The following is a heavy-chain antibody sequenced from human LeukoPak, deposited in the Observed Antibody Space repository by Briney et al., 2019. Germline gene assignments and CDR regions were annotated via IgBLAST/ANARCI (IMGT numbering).Heavy chain of an antibody. V-gene: IGHV3-30*18. Sequence: SCKASGYTFTSYYMHWVRQAPGKGLEWVAVISYDGSNKYYADSVKGRFTISRDNSKNTLSLQVSSLRAEDTAIYYCAKGLKTAVGPYRGYHYYMDVWGKGTTVTVSS. CDR1: GYTFTSYY. CDR2: ISYDGSNK. D-gene: IGHD5-18*01. J-gene: IGHJ6*03. CDR3: AKGLKTAVGPYRGYHYYMDV.